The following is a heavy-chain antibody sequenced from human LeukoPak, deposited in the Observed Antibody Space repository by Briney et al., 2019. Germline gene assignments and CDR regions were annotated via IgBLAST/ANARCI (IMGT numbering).Heavy chain of an antibody. CDR1: GFTFSSYA. J-gene: IGHJ4*02. D-gene: IGHD3-3*01. V-gene: IGHV3-23*01. CDR2: ISGSGGST. CDR3: AKDCYSTIFGVVINPIDY. Sequence: GGSLRLSCAASGFTFSSYAMSWVRQAPGKGLEWVSAISGSGGSTYYADSVKGRFTISRDNSKNTLYPQMNSLRAEDTAVYYCAKDCYSTIFGVVINPIDYWGQGTLVTVSS.